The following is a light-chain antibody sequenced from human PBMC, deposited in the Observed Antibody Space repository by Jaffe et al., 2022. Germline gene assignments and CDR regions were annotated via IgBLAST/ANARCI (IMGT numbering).Light chain of an antibody. J-gene: IGKJ1*01. CDR1: QSVSNSY. CDR3: QQYGSSHRT. V-gene: IGKV3-20*01. CDR2: DAS. Sequence: EIVLTQSPGTLSLSPGERATLSCRASQSVSNSYLAWYQQKPGQAPRLLIYDASSRATGIPDRFSGSGSGTDFTLTISRLEPEDFAVYYCQQYGSSHRTFGQGTKVEIK.